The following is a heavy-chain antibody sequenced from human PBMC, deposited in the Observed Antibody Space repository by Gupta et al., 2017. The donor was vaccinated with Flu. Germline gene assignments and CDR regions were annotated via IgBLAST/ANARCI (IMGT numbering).Heavy chain of an antibody. Sequence: EVQLVESGGGLAQPGGSLSLSCAASGFNLMTYDLSWVRQAPGRGLEWVSFISSSGDTYHTDAVRGRFTSSRDNAKNSLYLQMSSLRDEDTAVYYCARGHWDNWGQGTLVTVSS. CDR1: GFNLMTYD. J-gene: IGHJ4*02. V-gene: IGHV3-48*03. CDR3: ARGHWDN. CDR2: ISSSGDT.